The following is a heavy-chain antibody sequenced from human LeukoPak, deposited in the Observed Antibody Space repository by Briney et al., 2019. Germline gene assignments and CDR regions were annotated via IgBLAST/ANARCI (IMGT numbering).Heavy chain of an antibody. V-gene: IGHV1-8*01. D-gene: IGHD1-26*01. CDR3: ARVTGSIDY. CDR1: GYTFTSYD. J-gene: IGHJ4*02. CDR2: MNPKSGNT. Sequence: GASVKVSCKASGYTFTSYDINRVRQAPGQGLEWMGWMNPKSGNTGYAQKFQGRVTMTRDTSISTAYMELGSLRSEDTAVYYCARVTGSIDYWGQGTLVTVSS.